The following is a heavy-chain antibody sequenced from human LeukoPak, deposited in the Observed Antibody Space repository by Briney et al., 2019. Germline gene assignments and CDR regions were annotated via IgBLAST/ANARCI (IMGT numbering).Heavy chain of an antibody. CDR3: ARVSPDYGGYFDY. J-gene: IGHJ4*02. CDR1: GFTFADYA. V-gene: IGHV3-9*01. D-gene: IGHD4-23*01. CDR2: ISWNSGNI. Sequence: ALRLSCAASGFTFADYAMHWVRQTPGKGLEWVSGISWNSGNIDYADSVKGRFTISRDNAKNSLYLQMNSLRAEDTALYYCARVSPDYGGYFDYWGQGTLLTVSS.